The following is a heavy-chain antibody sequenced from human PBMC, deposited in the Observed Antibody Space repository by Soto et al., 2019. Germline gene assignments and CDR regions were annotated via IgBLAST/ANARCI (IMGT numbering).Heavy chain of an antibody. J-gene: IGHJ4*02. CDR3: ARVRRYSSGFFDY. V-gene: IGHV4-59*01. CDR1: GDSISRYY. D-gene: IGHD5-18*01. CDR2: IYYSGST. Sequence: SKTLSLTCTVSGDSISRYYWSCIRQPPGKGLEWIGYIYYSGSTNYNPSLKSRVTISVDTSKNQFSLKLSSVTAADTAVYYCARVRRYSSGFFDYWGPGTLGTVST.